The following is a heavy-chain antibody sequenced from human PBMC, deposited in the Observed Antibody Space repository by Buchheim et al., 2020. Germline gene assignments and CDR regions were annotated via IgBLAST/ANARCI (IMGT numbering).Heavy chain of an antibody. Sequence: QVQLVQSGAEVQKPGASVKVSCKASGYTFTGYHINWVRQATGQGLEWMGWMSPNTGDTAYAQKFQGRVTMTRDTSITTPYMELSSLTSEDTGVYYCARGIANGVDVWGQGAT. J-gene: IGHJ6*02. CDR3: ARGIANGVDV. V-gene: IGHV1-8*01. CDR1: GYTFTGYH. D-gene: IGHD2-21*01. CDR2: MSPNTGDT.